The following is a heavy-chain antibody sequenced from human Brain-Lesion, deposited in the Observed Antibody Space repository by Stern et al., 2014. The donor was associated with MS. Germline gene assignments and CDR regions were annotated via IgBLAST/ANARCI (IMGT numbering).Heavy chain of an antibody. Sequence: EVQLVESGGDLVQPGRYLRISCAAFGFTFDDYAMHWVRQAPGKGLEGVAGISWNSGTIGYADSVKGRFTTSRDNAYSSLYLQMNSLRPEDTALYYCARDITGSSAYFAYWGQGTLVTVSS. D-gene: IGHD1-14*01. CDR1: GFTFDDYA. CDR3: ARDITGSSAYFAY. V-gene: IGHV3-9*01. J-gene: IGHJ4*02. CDR2: ISWNSGTI.